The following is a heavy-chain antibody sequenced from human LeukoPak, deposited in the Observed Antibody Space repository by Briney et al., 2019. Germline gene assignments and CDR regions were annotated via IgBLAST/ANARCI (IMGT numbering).Heavy chain of an antibody. J-gene: IGHJ4*02. CDR1: GDSFSVSA. V-gene: IGHV1-18*01. Sequence: GASVRVSCTASGDSFSVSALSSVSQAPGQGLEWMGWISAYNGNTNYAQKLQGRVTMTTDTSTSTAYMELRSLRSDDTAVYYCARVSTSANGPFDYWGQGALVTVSS. D-gene: IGHD2-2*01. CDR3: ARVSTSANGPFDY. CDR2: ISAYNGNT.